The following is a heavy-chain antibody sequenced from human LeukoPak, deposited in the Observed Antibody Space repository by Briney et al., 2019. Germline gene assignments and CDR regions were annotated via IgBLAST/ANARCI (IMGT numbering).Heavy chain of an antibody. CDR3: AKESTVTPGNVNWFDT. CDR2: IRYDGSNK. CDR1: GFTFSSYG. J-gene: IGHJ5*02. V-gene: IGHV3-30*02. Sequence: GGSLRLSCAASGFTFSSYGMHWVRQAPGKGLEWVAFIRYDGSNKYYADSVKGRFTISRDNAKNSLYLQMNSLRAEDTAIYYCAKESTVTPGNVNWFDTWGQGTLVTVSS. D-gene: IGHD4-17*01.